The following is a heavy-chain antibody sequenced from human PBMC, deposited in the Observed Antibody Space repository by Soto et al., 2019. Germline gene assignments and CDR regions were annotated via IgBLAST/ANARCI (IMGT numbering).Heavy chain of an antibody. Sequence: QITLKESGPTLVKPTQTLTLTCTFSGFSLSTSGVGVGWIRQPPGKALEWLALVYWEDDKRDSASLKSRLTITKDTSNTQVVLTLTNMDAVDTATYYCARDSYGSGYGMDVWGQGTTVTVSS. CDR1: GFSLSTSGVG. CDR2: VYWEDDK. J-gene: IGHJ6*02. D-gene: IGHD3-10*01. V-gene: IGHV2-5*02. CDR3: ARDSYGSGYGMDV.